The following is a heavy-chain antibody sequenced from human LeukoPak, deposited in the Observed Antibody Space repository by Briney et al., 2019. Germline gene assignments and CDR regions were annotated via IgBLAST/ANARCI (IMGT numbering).Heavy chain of an antibody. CDR1: GFAFPNYW. D-gene: IGHD5-12*01. V-gene: IGHV3-7*01. CDR2: VNQDGSEA. CDR3: VRDGGVSGYDLLDY. J-gene: IGHJ4*02. Sequence: PGGSLRLSCEAAGFAFPNYWMTWVRQAPGKGLEWVAQVNQDGSEAYYADSVKARFTISRDNAKSSVSLQMNSLRAEDTAVYYCVRDGGVSGYDLLDYWGQGTLATVSS.